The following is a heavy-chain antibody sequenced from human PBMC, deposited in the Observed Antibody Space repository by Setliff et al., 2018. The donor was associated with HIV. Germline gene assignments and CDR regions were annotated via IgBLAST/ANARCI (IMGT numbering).Heavy chain of an antibody. CDR2: IKKSSDGGKT. Sequence: PGGSLRLSCVASGFTFNNAWMNWVRQAPGKGLEWLGRIKKSSDGGKTDDGSPVKGRFTISKDKSKDTLYLQMSSLRDEDTAVYYCAKVFAFGVDAFDIWGQGTVVTVSS. V-gene: IGHV3-15*01. D-gene: IGHD3-10*01. CDR3: AKVFAFGVDAFDI. J-gene: IGHJ3*02. CDR1: GFTFNNAW.